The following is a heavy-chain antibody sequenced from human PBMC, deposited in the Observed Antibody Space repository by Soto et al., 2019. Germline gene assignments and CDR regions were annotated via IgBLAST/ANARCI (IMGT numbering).Heavy chain of an antibody. V-gene: IGHV4-59*01. CDR1: GGFISTYF. CDR3: ARNPPQIRFCVLCFDP. CDR2: IFYNGTT. Sequence: SETLSLTCTVSGGFISTYFWSWIRQVPGKGPEWIGYIFYNGTTNYNPSLKSRVTMSVDTSKNQFFLKLSSVTAADTAVYYCARNPPQIRFCVLCFDPWGPGTQVTVSS. J-gene: IGHJ5*02. D-gene: IGHD3-3*01.